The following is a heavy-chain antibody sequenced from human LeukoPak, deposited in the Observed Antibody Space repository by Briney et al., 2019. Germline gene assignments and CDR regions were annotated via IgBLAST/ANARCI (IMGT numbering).Heavy chain of an antibody. J-gene: IGHJ4*02. V-gene: IGHV3-23*01. Sequence: GGSLRLSCAASGFTFDDYAMHWVRQAPGRGLEWVSGITVSGDSTYYADSVKGRFTISRDNSKNTLYLQMNSLRAEDTAVYYCAKDYGKDFDYWGQGTLVTVSS. CDR3: AKDYGKDFDY. CDR2: ITVSGDST. D-gene: IGHD4-17*01. CDR1: GFTFDDYA.